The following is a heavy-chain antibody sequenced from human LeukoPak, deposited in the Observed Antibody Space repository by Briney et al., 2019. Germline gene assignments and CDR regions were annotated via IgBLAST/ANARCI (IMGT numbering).Heavy chain of an antibody. D-gene: IGHD3-22*01. V-gene: IGHV4-61*02. CDR3: ARERYYYDSSGENYYYYYMDV. CDR2: IYTSGST. Sequence: SQTLSLTCTVSGGSLSSGSYYWSWLRQPAGTGLEWIGRIYTSGSTNYNPSLKSRVTISVDTSKNHFSLKLSSVTAADTAVYYCARERYYYDSSGENYYYYYMDVWSKGTTVTVSS. J-gene: IGHJ6*03. CDR1: GGSLSSGSYY.